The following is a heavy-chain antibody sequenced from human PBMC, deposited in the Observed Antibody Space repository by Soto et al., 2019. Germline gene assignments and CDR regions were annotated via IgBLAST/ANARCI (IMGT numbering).Heavy chain of an antibody. CDR2: IYPGDSNT. CDR3: ARHLHSDSVHISPVSPDY. Sequence: GESLKISCNTSGYSFRSYLIGWVRQMPGKGLEWMGIIYPGDSNTRYSPSFQGQVTISADKSISTAFLQWSSLKAADSAMYYCARHLHSDSVHISPVSPDYWGQGTLVTVSS. CDR1: GYSFRSYL. D-gene: IGHD4-4*01. V-gene: IGHV5-51*01. J-gene: IGHJ4*02.